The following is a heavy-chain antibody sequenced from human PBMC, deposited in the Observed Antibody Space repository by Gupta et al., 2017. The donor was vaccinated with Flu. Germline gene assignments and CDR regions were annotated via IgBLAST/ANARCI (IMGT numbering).Heavy chain of an antibody. CDR3: ARDFSSRVVTPYNWFDP. V-gene: IGHV1-2*06. Sequence: QVQLVPSGAEVKKPGASVKVSCKASGYTFTGYYMHWVRQAPGQGLEWMGRINPNSGGTNYAQKFQGRVTMTRDTSISTAYMELSRLRSDDTAVYYCARDFSSRVVTPYNWFDPWGQGTLVTVSS. CDR2: INPNSGGT. CDR1: GYTFTGYY. D-gene: IGHD4-23*01. J-gene: IGHJ5*02.